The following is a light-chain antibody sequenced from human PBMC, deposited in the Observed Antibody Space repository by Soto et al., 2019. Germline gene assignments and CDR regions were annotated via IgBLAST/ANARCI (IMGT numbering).Light chain of an antibody. V-gene: IGLV1-40*01. CDR3: QSFDSSHVI. Sequence: QTVVTQPPSVSGAPGQRVTISCTGSSSNIGAGYDVHWYQQLPGTAPKLFIYGNSNRPSGVPDRFSGSKSGTSASLAITGLQAEDEADYYCQSFDSSHVIFGGGTKLTVL. CDR1: SSNIGAGYD. J-gene: IGLJ2*01. CDR2: GNS.